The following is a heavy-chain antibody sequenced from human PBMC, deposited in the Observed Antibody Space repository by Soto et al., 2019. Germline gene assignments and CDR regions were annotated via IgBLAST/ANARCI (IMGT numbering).Heavy chain of an antibody. D-gene: IGHD4-17*01. V-gene: IGHV3-48*02. J-gene: IGHJ4*02. CDR1: GFTFSDYS. CDR3: ARDRDYACDY. CDR2: IISTGDTM. Sequence: EVQLVESGGGLVQPGGSLRLSCAASGFTFSDYSVNWVRQAPGKGLEWVSYIISTGDTMYYADSVKGRFTISRDNAKNSGYLQMNSLRDEDTAVYYCARDRDYACDYWGQGTLVTVSA.